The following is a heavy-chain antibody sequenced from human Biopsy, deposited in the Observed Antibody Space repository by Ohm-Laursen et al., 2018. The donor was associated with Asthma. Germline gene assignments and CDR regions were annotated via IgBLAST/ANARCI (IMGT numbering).Heavy chain of an antibody. CDR3: AKERYYDFWSGYPI. V-gene: IGHV3-30*18. CDR2: MSFDGRQT. CDR1: GFSFGSYG. D-gene: IGHD3-3*01. Sequence: SLRLSCAASGFSFGSYGMHWVRPAPGKGLAWVEVMSFDGRQTYYADSVKGRFTISRDNSKNTLYLQMNSLRAEDTAVYYCAKERYYDFWSGYPIWGQGTMVTVSS. J-gene: IGHJ3*02.